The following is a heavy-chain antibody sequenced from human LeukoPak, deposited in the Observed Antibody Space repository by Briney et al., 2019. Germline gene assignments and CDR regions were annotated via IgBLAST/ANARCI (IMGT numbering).Heavy chain of an antibody. V-gene: IGHV4-59*08. CDR2: IYYSGST. CDR3: ARMRVADYYYGMDG. CDR1: GGSLSSYY. Sequence: SETLSLTCTVSGGSLSSYYWSWIRQPPGKGLEWIGYIYYSGSTNYNPSLKSRVTISVDTSKNQFSLKMSSVTAEDTAVYYCARMRVADYYYGMDGWGQGTTVTVCS. D-gene: IGHD2-15*01. J-gene: IGHJ6*02.